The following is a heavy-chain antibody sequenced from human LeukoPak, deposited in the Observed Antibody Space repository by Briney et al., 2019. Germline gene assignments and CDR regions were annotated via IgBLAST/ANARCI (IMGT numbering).Heavy chain of an antibody. J-gene: IGHJ4*02. CDR2: ISDIGSI. D-gene: IGHD2/OR15-2a*01. Sequence: KPSETLSLTCTVSGGSISSYYWSWIRQPPGKGLEWIAYISDIGSINYNPSLKSRVTISLDTSKNQFSLKLSSVTAAGTAVYYCAGHHPRNTVDFWGQGTLVTVSS. CDR3: AGHHPRNTVDF. V-gene: IGHV4-59*08. CDR1: GGSISSYY.